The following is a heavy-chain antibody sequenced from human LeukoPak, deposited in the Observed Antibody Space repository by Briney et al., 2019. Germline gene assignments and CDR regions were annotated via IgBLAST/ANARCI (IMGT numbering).Heavy chain of an antibody. V-gene: IGHV1-69*01. J-gene: IGHJ5*02. Sequence: GSSVKVSCKASGGTFSSYAISWVRQAPGQGLEWMGGIIPIFGTANYAQKFQGRVTITADESTSTAYMELSSLRSEDTAVYYCASSPYYDILTGSQTYNWFDPWGQGTLVTVSS. CDR2: IIPIFGTA. CDR3: ASSPYYDILTGSQTYNWFDP. D-gene: IGHD3-9*01. CDR1: GGTFSSYA.